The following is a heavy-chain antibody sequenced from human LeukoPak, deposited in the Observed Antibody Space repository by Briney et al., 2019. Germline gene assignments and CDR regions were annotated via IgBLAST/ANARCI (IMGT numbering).Heavy chain of an antibody. J-gene: IGHJ4*02. V-gene: IGHV3-33*01. CDR2: IWHDGNNK. CDR1: GFPFSTYG. D-gene: IGHD3-10*01. CDR3: ARGGEQLDY. Sequence: GGSLRLSCAASGFPFSTYGMHWVRQAPGKGLEWVAIIWHDGNNKYYADSVKGRFTTSRDNSKNTLSLQMNSLRAEDTAVYFCARGGEQLDYWGQGTLVTVSS.